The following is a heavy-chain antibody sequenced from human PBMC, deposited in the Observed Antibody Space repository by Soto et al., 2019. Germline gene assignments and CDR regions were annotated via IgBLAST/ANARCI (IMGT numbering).Heavy chain of an antibody. J-gene: IGHJ3*02. D-gene: IGHD3-22*01. Sequence: ASVKVSCKASGYTFTSYYMHWVRQAPGQGLEWMGIINPSGGSTSYAQKFQGRVTMTRDTSTSTVYMELSSLRSEDTAVYYCARVPYYDSSGPFAFDIWGQGTMVTVSS. V-gene: IGHV1-46*03. CDR1: GYTFTSYY. CDR2: INPSGGST. CDR3: ARVPYYDSSGPFAFDI.